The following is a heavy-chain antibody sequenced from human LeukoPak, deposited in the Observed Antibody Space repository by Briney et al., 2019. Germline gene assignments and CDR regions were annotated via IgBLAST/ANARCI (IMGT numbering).Heavy chain of an antibody. CDR2: ISTDGSNT. D-gene: IGHD1-26*01. Sequence: GESLRLSCAASEIAFSTYWMHWVRQAPGKGLVWISRISTDGSNTFYADSVKGRFIVSRDNAENTLYLQMDNLRTEDTAMYYCATGRGTPLGFWGQGALVTVSS. V-gene: IGHV3-74*01. CDR1: EIAFSTYW. CDR3: ATGRGTPLGF. J-gene: IGHJ4*02.